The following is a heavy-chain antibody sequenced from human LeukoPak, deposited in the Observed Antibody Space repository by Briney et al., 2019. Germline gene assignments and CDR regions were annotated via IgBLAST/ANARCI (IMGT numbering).Heavy chain of an antibody. J-gene: IGHJ5*02. CDR2: INPDTGDK. CDR1: AYFFTGYY. V-gene: IGHV1-2*02. D-gene: IGHD3-3*01. Sequence: ASVKVSCKTSAYFFTGYYLHWVRQAPGQGLEWMGWINPDTGDKHYIERFEGRISMTRDTSITTPYLELNSLRSDDTAVYYCAKAASSIYTRGWFDPWGQGTLVTVSS. CDR3: AKAASSIYTRGWFDP.